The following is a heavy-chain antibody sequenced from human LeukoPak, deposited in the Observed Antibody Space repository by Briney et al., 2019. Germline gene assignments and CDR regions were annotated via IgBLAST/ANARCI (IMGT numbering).Heavy chain of an antibody. CDR3: ARGRPHGNDY. CDR2: ISSSSSYI. CDR1: GCTFSSYS. D-gene: IGHD4-23*01. J-gene: IGHJ4*02. Sequence: GGSLRLSCAASGCTFSSYSMNWVRQAPGKGLEWVSSISSSSSYIYYADSVKGRFSISRDNAKNTLYLQMNSLRVEDTAVYYCARGRPHGNDYWGQGTLVTVSS. V-gene: IGHV3-21*01.